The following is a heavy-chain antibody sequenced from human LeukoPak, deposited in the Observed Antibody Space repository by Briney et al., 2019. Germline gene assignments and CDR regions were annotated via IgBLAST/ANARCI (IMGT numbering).Heavy chain of an antibody. Sequence: GASVKVSCKASGYTFTGYYISWVRQAPGQGLEWMGRINPNSGGTNYAQKFQGRVTMTRDTSINTAYMELSRLRSDDTAVYYCARDVSYYDSGYYYDYWGQGTLVTVSS. V-gene: IGHV1-2*06. D-gene: IGHD3-22*01. CDR3: ARDVSYYDSGYYYDY. CDR1: GYTFTGYY. J-gene: IGHJ4*02. CDR2: INPNSGGT.